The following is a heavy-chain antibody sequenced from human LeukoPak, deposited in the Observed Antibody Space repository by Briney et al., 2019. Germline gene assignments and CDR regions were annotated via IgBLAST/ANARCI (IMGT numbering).Heavy chain of an antibody. Sequence: SETLSLTCTVSGNSISSYYWSWIRQPPGKGLEWIGYIYYSGSSNYNPSLKSRVTISVDTSRNQFSLMLTSVTAADTAVYYCARVPGRGNWFDPWGQGTLVTVSS. V-gene: IGHV4-59*01. CDR3: ARVPGRGNWFDP. J-gene: IGHJ5*02. D-gene: IGHD3-10*01. CDR2: IYYSGSS. CDR1: GNSISSYY.